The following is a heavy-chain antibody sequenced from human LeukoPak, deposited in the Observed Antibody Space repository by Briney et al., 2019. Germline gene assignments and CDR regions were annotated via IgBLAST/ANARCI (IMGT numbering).Heavy chain of an antibody. CDR2: IYHSGST. J-gene: IGHJ6*04. D-gene: IGHD2-2*01. CDR3: ARDGIVVVPAAIYYYYGMDV. CDR1: GYSISSGYY. V-gene: IGHV4-38-2*02. Sequence: PSETLSLTCAVSGYSISSGYYWGWSRQPPGEGLGWMGSIYHSGSTYYNPSLKSRVNTSVDTPNNQFSLTPSSVTAADPAVYYCARDGIVVVPAAIYYYYGMDVWGKGTTVTVSS.